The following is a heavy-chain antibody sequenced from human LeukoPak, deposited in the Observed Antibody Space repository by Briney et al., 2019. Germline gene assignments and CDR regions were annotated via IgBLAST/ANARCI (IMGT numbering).Heavy chain of an antibody. CDR3: AKAQGAWYYFDS. J-gene: IGHJ4*02. D-gene: IGHD6-13*01. CDR2: FTTGANYT. CDR1: GFTVSSFA. Sequence: PGGSLRLSCAASGFTVSSFAMSWVRQAPGKGLGWVSVFTTGANYTYYADSVKGRFTMTRDNSKNTIFLQLNNVRADDTAVYFCAKAQGAWYYFDSWGQGTLVTVSS. V-gene: IGHV3-23*03.